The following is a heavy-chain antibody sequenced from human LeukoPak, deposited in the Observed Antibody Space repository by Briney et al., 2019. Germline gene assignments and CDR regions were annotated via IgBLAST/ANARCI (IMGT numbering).Heavy chain of an antibody. V-gene: IGHV3-23*01. CDR3: AKGGTYYDF. CDR2: ISSSGGST. D-gene: IGHD3-3*01. CDR1: GFTHSGYV. Sequence: GGSLRLSCAASGFTHSGYVMSWVRQAPGKGLQWVSTISSSGGSTYYADSVKGRFTISRDNSKNTLYLQMNSLRADDTAVYYCAKGGTYYDFWGQGTLVTVSS. J-gene: IGHJ4*02.